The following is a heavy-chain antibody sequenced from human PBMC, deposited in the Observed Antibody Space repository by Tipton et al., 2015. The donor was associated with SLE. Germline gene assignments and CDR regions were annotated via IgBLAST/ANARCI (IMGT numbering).Heavy chain of an antibody. CDR2: IYYSGST. V-gene: IGHV4-59*11. CDR1: GGSISGHY. D-gene: IGHD1-26*01. J-gene: IGHJ5*02. CDR3: ARDHGGSYYGWFDP. Sequence: TLSLTCTVSGGSISGHYLSWIRQPPGKGLEWIGYIYYSGSTNYNPSLKSRVTISVDTSKNQFSLKVSSVTAADTAVYYCARDHGGSYYGWFDPWGQGTLVTVSS.